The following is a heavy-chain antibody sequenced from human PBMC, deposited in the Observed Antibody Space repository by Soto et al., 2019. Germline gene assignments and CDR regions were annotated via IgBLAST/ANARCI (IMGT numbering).Heavy chain of an antibody. CDR1: GFTFSSSA. D-gene: IGHD2-8*01. CDR2: ISGSGGST. Sequence: GSPRLSCAASGFTFSSSAMCWVRQAPGEGLEWVSAISGSGGSTYYADTVKGRFTISRDNSKTTLYLQMTSLRAEDTAVYYCAKAGYLNGDDYWGQGTLVTVSS. V-gene: IGHV3-23*01. J-gene: IGHJ4*02. CDR3: AKAGYLNGDDY.